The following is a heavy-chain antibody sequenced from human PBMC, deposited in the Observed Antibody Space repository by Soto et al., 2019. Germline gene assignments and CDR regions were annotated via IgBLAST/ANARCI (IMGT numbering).Heavy chain of an antibody. Sequence: ASVKVSCKASGYTFTSYGISWVRQAPGQGLEWMGWISAYNGNTNYAQKLQGRVTMTTDTSTSTAYMELRSLRSDDTAVYYCARDGAHPSEYSSSSDNYYGMDVRGQGTTVTVSS. CDR3: ARDGAHPSEYSSSSDNYYGMDV. D-gene: IGHD6-6*01. CDR1: GYTFTSYG. CDR2: ISAYNGNT. V-gene: IGHV1-18*04. J-gene: IGHJ6*02.